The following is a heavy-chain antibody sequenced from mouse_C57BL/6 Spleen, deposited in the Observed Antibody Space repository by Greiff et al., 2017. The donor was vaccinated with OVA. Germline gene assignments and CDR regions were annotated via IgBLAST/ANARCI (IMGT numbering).Heavy chain of an antibody. D-gene: IGHD3-2*02. J-gene: IGHJ3*01. V-gene: IGHV5-17*01. CDR3: ARGSSRQLRPSFAY. Sequence: EVMLVESGGGLVKPGGSLKLSCAASGFTFSDYGMHWVRQAPEKGLEWVAYISSGSSTIYYADTVKGRFTISRDNAKNTLFLQMTSLRSEDTAMYYCARGSSRQLRPSFAYWGQGTLVTVSA. CDR2: ISSGSSTI. CDR1: GFTFSDYG.